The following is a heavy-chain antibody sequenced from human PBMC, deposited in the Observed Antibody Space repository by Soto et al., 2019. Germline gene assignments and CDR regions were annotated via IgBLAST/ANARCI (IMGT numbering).Heavy chain of an antibody. CDR2: IDYSGVT. Sequence: SETLSLTCTVSGGSIYRSGYYWGWIRQPPGRGLEWIGNIDYSGVTYSNPSLKSRVTISRDTSKNQFSLKLTSVTAADTALYYCGKVLVGATGHTDSDSWGPGTLVTVSS. CDR3: GKVLVGATGHTDSDS. D-gene: IGHD2-15*01. V-gene: IGHV4-39*01. CDR1: GGSIYRSGYY. J-gene: IGHJ4*02.